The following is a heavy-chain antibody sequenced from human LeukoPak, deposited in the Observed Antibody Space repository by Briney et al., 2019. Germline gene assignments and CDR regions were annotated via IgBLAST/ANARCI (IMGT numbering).Heavy chain of an antibody. CDR2: IYSSGST. D-gene: IGHD6-25*01. V-gene: IGHV4-59*01. CDR1: GGSIRGYY. CDR3: ARVGITAATADY. J-gene: IGHJ4*02. Sequence: PSETLSLTCNVSGGSIRGYYWSWIRQPPGKGLEWIGYIYSSGSTNYNPSPKSRVTMTSDTSTSTVYMGLNDLTSEDTAVYFCARVGITAATADYWGQGTLVTVSS.